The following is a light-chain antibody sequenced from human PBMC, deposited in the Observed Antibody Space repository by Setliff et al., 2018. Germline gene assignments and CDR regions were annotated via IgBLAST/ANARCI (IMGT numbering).Light chain of an antibody. Sequence: DIQLTQSPSFLSASVGDRVTITCRASQGISSYLAWFQQKRGKAPKLLIYSASTLQSGVPSRFSGSGSGTQFTLTIATLQPEDLATYYCQQLSSFPWTFGQGTKVDIK. CDR2: SAS. CDR1: QGISSY. CDR3: QQLSSFPWT. J-gene: IGKJ1*01. V-gene: IGKV1-9*01.